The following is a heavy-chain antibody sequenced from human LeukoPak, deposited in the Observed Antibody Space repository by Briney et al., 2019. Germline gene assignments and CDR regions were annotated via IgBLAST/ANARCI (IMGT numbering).Heavy chain of an antibody. V-gene: IGHV3-23*01. Sequence: GGSLRLSCAASGFTFSSYGMSWVRQAPGKGLEWVSAISGSGGSTYYADSVKGRFTISRDNSKNTLYLQMNSLRAEDTAVYYCAKDGAYYYDSSGYYPRDYFDYWGQGTLVTVSS. CDR3: AKDGAYYYDSSGYYPRDYFDY. CDR2: ISGSGGST. J-gene: IGHJ4*02. D-gene: IGHD3-22*01. CDR1: GFTFSSYG.